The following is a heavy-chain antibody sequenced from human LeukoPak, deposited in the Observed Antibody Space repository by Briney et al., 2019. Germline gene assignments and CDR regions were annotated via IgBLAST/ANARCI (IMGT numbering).Heavy chain of an antibody. Sequence: PSETLSLTCTVSGGSISSGDYFWSWIRQPPGKGLEWIGYIYYSGSTYYNPSLKSRVTLSVDTSKHQFFLRLSSVTAADTAIYYCARDLKLELRHPSTPDAFDIWGPGTMVTVSS. CDR2: IYYSGST. D-gene: IGHD1-7*01. V-gene: IGHV4-30-4*08. CDR3: ARDLKLELRHPSTPDAFDI. CDR1: GGSISSGDYF. J-gene: IGHJ3*02.